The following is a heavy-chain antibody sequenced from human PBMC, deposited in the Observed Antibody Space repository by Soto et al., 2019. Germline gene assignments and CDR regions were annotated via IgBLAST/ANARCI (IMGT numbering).Heavy chain of an antibody. Sequence: EVQLVESGGGLVQPGRSLRLSCTSSGFTSGDYAMTWVRQPPGKGLEWVGLIRSRGYSGTTEYAASVEGRFSISRDASKNTGYLQMNSLKIEDTGVYCCARGFPDPRNNWKFDYWGHGTPVTVSA. D-gene: IGHD1-20*01. CDR3: ARGFPDPRNNWKFDY. V-gene: IGHV3-49*04. CDR1: GFTSGDYA. J-gene: IGHJ4*01. CDR2: IRSRGYSGTT.